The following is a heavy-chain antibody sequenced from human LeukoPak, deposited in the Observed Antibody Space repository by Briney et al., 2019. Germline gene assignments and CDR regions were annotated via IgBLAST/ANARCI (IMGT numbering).Heavy chain of an antibody. J-gene: IGHJ4*02. Sequence: SETLSLTCAVYGGSFSGYYWSWIRQPPGKGLEWIGEINHSGSTNYNPSLKGRVTISVDTSKNQFSLKLSSVTAADTAVYYCARGDSYSSSWLDYWGQGTLVTVSS. CDR1: GGSFSGYY. D-gene: IGHD6-13*01. CDR2: INHSGST. CDR3: ARGDSYSSSWLDY. V-gene: IGHV4-34*01.